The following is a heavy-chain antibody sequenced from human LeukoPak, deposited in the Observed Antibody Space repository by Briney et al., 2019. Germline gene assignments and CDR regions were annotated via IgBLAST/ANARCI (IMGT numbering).Heavy chain of an antibody. V-gene: IGHV3-74*01. J-gene: IGHJ4*02. CDR3: ARPTYNWNGVWDY. CDR2: ISGDGGTT. D-gene: IGHD1-20*01. CDR1: GITFSSHW. Sequence: GGSLRLSCAASGITFSSHWMHWVRQDRGKGLIWVACISGDGGTTNYADSVKGRFTISRDNAKNTLYLQMNSLRAEDTAVYYCARPTYNWNGVWDYWGQGTLVTVSS.